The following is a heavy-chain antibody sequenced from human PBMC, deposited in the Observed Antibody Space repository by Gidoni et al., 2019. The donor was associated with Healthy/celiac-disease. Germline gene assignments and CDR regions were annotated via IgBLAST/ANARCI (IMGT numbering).Heavy chain of an antibody. CDR1: GFTFTCYA. CDR3: AKDGDRIAALSYFDY. V-gene: IGHV3-23*01. D-gene: IGHD6-6*01. J-gene: IGHJ4*02. CDR2: ISGSVGST. Sequence: EVQLLESGVGLVQPGGSLRLSCAASGFTFTCYAMSWVRQAPGKGLEWVSAISGSVGSTYYADSVKGRFTISRDNSKNTLYLQMNSLRAEDTAVYYCAKDGDRIAALSYFDYWGQGTLVTVSS.